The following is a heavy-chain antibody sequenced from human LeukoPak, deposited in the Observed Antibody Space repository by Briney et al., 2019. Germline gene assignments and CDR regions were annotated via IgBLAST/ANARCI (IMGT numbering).Heavy chain of an antibody. D-gene: IGHD3-22*01. CDR2: VDPQDGET. Sequence: ASVKVSCKVSGYTFTDYYMHWVQQAPGKGLEWMGIVDPQDGETIYAEKFQGRVTITADTSTDTAYMELSSLRSEDTAVYYCVTASANGYYAFDMWGQGTMVTVSS. CDR1: GYTFTDYY. J-gene: IGHJ3*02. CDR3: VTASANGYYAFDM. V-gene: IGHV1-69-2*01.